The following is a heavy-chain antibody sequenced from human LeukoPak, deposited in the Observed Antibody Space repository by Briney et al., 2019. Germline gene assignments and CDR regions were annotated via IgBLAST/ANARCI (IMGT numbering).Heavy chain of an antibody. J-gene: IGHJ4*02. CDR1: GFTVSVNY. Sequence: PGGSLRLSCAAFGFTVSVNYMSWVRQAPGKGLECVSAIGGGGDNTYYADSVKGRFTISRDNSKNTLYLQMNSLRAEDTAVYYCAKHSYGSGSYYISGYWGQGTLVTVSS. D-gene: IGHD3-10*01. CDR2: IGGGGDNT. V-gene: IGHV3-23*01. CDR3: AKHSYGSGSYYISGY.